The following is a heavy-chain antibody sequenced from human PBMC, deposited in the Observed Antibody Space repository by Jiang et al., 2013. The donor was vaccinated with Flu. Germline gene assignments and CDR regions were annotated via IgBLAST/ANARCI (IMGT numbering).Heavy chain of an antibody. J-gene: IGHJ4*02. D-gene: IGHD1-26*01. V-gene: IGHV4-39*01. CDR3: ARQFSGSYVIDY. CDR2: IYYSGST. Sequence: GSGLVKPSETLSLTCTVSGGSISSSSYYWGWIRQPPGKGLEWIGSIYYSGSTYYNPSLKSRVTISVDTSKNQFSLKLSSVTAADTAVYYCARQFSGSYVIDYWGQGTLVTVSS. CDR1: GGSISSSSYY.